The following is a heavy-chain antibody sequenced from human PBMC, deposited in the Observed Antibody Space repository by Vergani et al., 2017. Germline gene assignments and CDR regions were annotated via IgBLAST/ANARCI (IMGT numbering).Heavy chain of an antibody. J-gene: IGHJ4*02. Sequence: QLQLQESGPGLVKPSETLSLTCTVSVGSISSSSYYWGWIRQPPGKGLEWIGSIYYSGSTYYNPSLKSRVTISVDTSKNQFSLKLSSVTAADTAVYYCARHAEYSSSSSFDYWGQGTLVTVSS. CDR2: IYYSGST. CDR1: VGSISSSSYY. V-gene: IGHV4-39*01. D-gene: IGHD6-6*01. CDR3: ARHAEYSSSSSFDY.